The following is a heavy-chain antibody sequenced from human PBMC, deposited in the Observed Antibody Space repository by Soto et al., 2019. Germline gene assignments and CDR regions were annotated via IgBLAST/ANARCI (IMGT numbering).Heavy chain of an antibody. V-gene: IGHV1-69*13. CDR1: GGTFSSYA. J-gene: IGHJ4*02. CDR3: ARAEGINCGGDCYAPFDY. D-gene: IGHD2-21*02. Sequence: ASVKVSCKASGGTFSSYAISWVRQAPGQGLEWMGGIIPIFGTANYAQKFQGRVTITADESTSTAYMELSSLRSEDTAVYYCARAEGINCGGDCYAPFDYWGQGTLVTVSS. CDR2: IIPIFGTA.